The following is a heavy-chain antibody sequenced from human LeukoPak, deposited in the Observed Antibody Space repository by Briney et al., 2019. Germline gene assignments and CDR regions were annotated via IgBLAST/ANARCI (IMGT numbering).Heavy chain of an antibody. Sequence: GGSLRLSCAASGFTFDDYAMHWVRHAPGKGLEWVSGISWNSGSIGYADSVKGRFTISRDNAKNSLYLQMNSLRAEDMALYYCAKGGYYYYYMDVWGKGTTVTVSS. D-gene: IGHD3-16*01. CDR1: GFTFDDYA. CDR2: ISWNSGSI. CDR3: AKGGYYYYYMDV. V-gene: IGHV3-9*03. J-gene: IGHJ6*03.